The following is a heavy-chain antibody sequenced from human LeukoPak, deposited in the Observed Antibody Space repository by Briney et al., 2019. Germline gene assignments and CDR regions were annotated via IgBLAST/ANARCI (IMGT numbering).Heavy chain of an antibody. CDR3: ARGDSSGWYEGWLDP. J-gene: IGHJ5*02. D-gene: IGHD6-19*01. Sequence: PSETLSLTCTVSGGSISSYYWSWIRQPPGKGLEWIGYIYYSGSTNYNPSLKSRVTISVDTSKNQFSLKLGSVTAADTAVYYCARGDSSGWYEGWLDPWGQGTLVTVSS. CDR2: IYYSGST. V-gene: IGHV4-59*01. CDR1: GGSISSYY.